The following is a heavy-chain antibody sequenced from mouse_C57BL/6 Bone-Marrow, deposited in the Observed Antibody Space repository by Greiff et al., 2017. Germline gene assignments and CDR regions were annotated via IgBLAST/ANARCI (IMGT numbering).Heavy chain of an antibody. D-gene: IGHD3-2*01. CDR2: IDPSDSYT. J-gene: IGHJ4*01. V-gene: IGHV1-59*01. Sequence: VQLQQPGAELVRPGTSVKLSRKASGYTFTSYWMPWVKQRPGQGLEWIGVIDPSDSYTNYNQKFKGKATLTVDTSSSTAYMQLSSLTSEDSAVYYCARGGATGAMDYWGQGTSVTVSS. CDR3: ARGGATGAMDY. CDR1: GYTFTSYW.